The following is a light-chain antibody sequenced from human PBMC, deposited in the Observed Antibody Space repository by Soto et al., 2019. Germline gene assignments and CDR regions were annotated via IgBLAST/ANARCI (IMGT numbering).Light chain of an antibody. CDR2: EVT. J-gene: IGLJ2*01. CDR3: SSYTTFRTPHVA. V-gene: IGLV2-14*02. CDR1: SSDVGTYNL. Sequence: QSALAQPASVSGSPEQSVTISCTGTSSDVGTYNLVSWYQQHPGKAPKLIIYEVTERPSGVSNRFSGSKSANTASLTISGLQAEDEAHYYCSSYTTFRTPHVAFGGGTKLTVL.